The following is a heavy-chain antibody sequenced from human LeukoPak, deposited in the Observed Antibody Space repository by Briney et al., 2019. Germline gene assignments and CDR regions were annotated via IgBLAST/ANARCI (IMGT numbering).Heavy chain of an antibody. CDR3: ATGRCSSTSCYGRDAFDI. Sequence: ASVKVSCKVSGYTPTELSMHWVRQAPGKGLEGMGGFDPEDGETIYAQKFQGRVTMTEDTSTDTAYMELSSLRSEDTAVYYCATGRCSSTSCYGRDAFDIWGQGTMVTVSS. V-gene: IGHV1-24*01. J-gene: IGHJ3*02. CDR2: FDPEDGET. CDR1: GYTPTELS. D-gene: IGHD2-2*01.